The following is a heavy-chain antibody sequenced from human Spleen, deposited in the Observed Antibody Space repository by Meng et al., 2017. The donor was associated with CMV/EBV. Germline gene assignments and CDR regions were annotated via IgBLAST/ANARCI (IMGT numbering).Heavy chain of an antibody. Sequence: GESLKISCAVSGLTFSNFEMNWVRQAPGKGLEWVSFISRSGSTIYYADSVKGRFTISRDNAKKSLYLQMNSLRAEDTAIYHCARGSTNWELPAYFDYWGQGTLVTVSS. CDR1: GLTFSNFE. CDR2: ISRSGSTI. V-gene: IGHV3-48*03. D-gene: IGHD3-10*01. CDR3: ARGSTNWELPAYFDY. J-gene: IGHJ4*02.